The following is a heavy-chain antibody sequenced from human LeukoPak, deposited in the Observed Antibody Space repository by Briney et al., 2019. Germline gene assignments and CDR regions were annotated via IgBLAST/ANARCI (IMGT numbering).Heavy chain of an antibody. D-gene: IGHD5-24*01. Sequence: SETLSLTCTVSGGSISSYYWSWIRQPPGKGLEWIWYIYYSGSTNYNPYLKSRVTISVDTSKNQFSLKLSSVTAADTAVYYCARVDGDGYNIPDYWGQGTLVTVSS. CDR2: IYYSGST. CDR1: GGSISSYY. CDR3: ARVDGDGYNIPDY. J-gene: IGHJ4*02. V-gene: IGHV4-59*12.